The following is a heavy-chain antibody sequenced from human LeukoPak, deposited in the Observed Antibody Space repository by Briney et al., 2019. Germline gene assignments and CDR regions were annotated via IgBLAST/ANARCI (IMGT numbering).Heavy chain of an antibody. D-gene: IGHD6-19*01. V-gene: IGHV1-2*06. CDR1: GYTFTGYY. CDR2: INPNSGGT. Sequence: ASVKVSCKASGYTFTGYYMHLVRQAPGQGLEWMGRINPNSGGTNYAQKFQGRVTMTRNTSISTAYMELSSLTSEDTAVYYCARGREAGVDYWGQGTLVTVSS. J-gene: IGHJ4*02. CDR3: ARGREAGVDY.